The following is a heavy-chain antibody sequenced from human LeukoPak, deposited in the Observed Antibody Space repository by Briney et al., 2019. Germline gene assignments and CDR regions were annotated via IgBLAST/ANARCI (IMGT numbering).Heavy chain of an antibody. CDR1: GGSFSGYY. CDR3: ARRVGRWFGERAYYYNYMDV. Sequence: SETLSLTCAVCGGSFSGYYWTWIRQPPGKGLEWIGEINHRRSTKYSPSLKSRVTISVDTSKNQFSLRLSSVTAADTAVYYCARRVGRWFGERAYYYNYMDVWGKGTTVTISS. CDR2: INHRRST. J-gene: IGHJ6*03. D-gene: IGHD3-10*01. V-gene: IGHV4-34*01.